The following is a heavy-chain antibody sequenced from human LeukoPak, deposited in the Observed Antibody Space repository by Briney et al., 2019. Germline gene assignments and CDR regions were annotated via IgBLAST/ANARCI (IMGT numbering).Heavy chain of an antibody. V-gene: IGHV4-30-4*01. Sequence: SETLSLTCTVSGGSISSGDYYWSWIRQPPGKGLEWIGYIYYSGSSYYNPSLKSRVTMSVDTSKNQFSLKLSSVTAADTAIYYCARVGQTIILTSAGVDNWFDPWGQGTLVTVSS. CDR1: GGSISSGDYY. D-gene: IGHD3-16*01. CDR2: IYYSGSS. J-gene: IGHJ5*02. CDR3: ARVGQTIILTSAGVDNWFDP.